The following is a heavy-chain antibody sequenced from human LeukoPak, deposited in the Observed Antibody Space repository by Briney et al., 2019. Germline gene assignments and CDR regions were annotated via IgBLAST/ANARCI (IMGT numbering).Heavy chain of an antibody. V-gene: IGHV4-39*01. CDR2: IYYSGST. CDR1: GGSISSSSYY. CDR3: ARHRTYYYDSSGCFDY. D-gene: IGHD3-22*01. J-gene: IGHJ4*02. Sequence: SETLSLTCTVSGGSISSSSYYWGWIRQPPGKGLEWIGSIYYSGSTYYNPSLKSRVTISVDTSKNQFSLKLSPVTAADTAVYYCARHRTYYYDSSGCFDYWGQGTLVTVSS.